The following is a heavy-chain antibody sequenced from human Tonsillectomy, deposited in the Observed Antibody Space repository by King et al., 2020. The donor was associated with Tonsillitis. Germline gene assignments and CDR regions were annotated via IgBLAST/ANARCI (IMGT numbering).Heavy chain of an antibody. V-gene: IGHV4-30-4*07. D-gene: IGHD3-22*01. J-gene: IGHJ4*02. Sequence: QLQESGPGLVKPSQTLSLTCAVSDGSISSGGYSWSWIRQPPGEGLEWIGYIYYSGSPYYNPSLKSRLTISVDTSKNHFSLKLSSVTAADTAVYYCARASRPYYYDSSGYYGFDYWGQGTLVTVSS. CDR3: ARASRPYYYDSSGYYGFDY. CDR2: IYYSGSP. CDR1: DGSISSGGYS.